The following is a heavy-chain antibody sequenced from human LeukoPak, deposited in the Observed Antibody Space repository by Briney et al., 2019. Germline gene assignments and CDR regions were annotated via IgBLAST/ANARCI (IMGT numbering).Heavy chain of an antibody. D-gene: IGHD1-1*01. CDR2: ISSSGGST. CDR3: AKDLTTGTLSFDY. V-gene: IGHV3-23*01. Sequence: GGSLRLSCAASGFTFSSYAMSWVRQAPGKGLEWVSAISSSGGSTYYADSVKGRITISRDNSKNTLYLQMNSLRAEDTAVYYCAKDLTTGTLSFDYWGQGTLVTVSS. J-gene: IGHJ4*02. CDR1: GFTFSSYA.